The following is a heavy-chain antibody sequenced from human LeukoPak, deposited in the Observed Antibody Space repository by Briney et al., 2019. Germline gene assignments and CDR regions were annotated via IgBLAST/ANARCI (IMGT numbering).Heavy chain of an antibody. J-gene: IGHJ4*02. CDR1: GGTFSSYT. D-gene: IGHD3-16*01. CDR3: ARVPPPMYYDYVWGSSRPPYFDY. V-gene: IGHV1-18*01. Sequence: ASVKVSCKASGGTFSSYTISWVRQAPGQGLEWMGWISAYNGNTNYAQKLQGRVTMTTDTSTSTAYMELRSLRSDDTAVYYCARVPPPMYYDYVWGSSRPPYFDYWGQGTLVTVSS. CDR2: ISAYNGNT.